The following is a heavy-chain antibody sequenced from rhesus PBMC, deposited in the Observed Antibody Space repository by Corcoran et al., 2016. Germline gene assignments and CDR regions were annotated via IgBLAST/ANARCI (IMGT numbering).Heavy chain of an antibody. Sequence: QVTLKESGPALVKPTQTLTLTCTFSGFSLTTSGMGVGWIRQPPGNALEWLALIYWDDDKRYSTSLKSRLTISKDTSKNQVVLTMTNMDPVDTATYYCARYNWNYGYFDYWGQGVLVTVSS. CDR1: GFSLTTSGMG. V-gene: IGHV2-174*01. CDR2: IYWDDDK. J-gene: IGHJ4*01. D-gene: IGHD1-26*01. CDR3: ARYNWNYGYFDY.